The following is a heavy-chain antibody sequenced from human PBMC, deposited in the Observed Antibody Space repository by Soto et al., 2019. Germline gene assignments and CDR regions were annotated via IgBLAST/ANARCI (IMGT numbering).Heavy chain of an antibody. CDR1: GGSISSYY. Sequence: SETLSLTCTVSGGSISSYYWSWIRQPPGKGLEWIGYIYYSGSTNYNPSLKSRVTISVDTSKNQFSLKLSSVTAADTAVYYCARVGATWAYYFDYWGQGTLVTVSS. V-gene: IGHV4-59*01. D-gene: IGHD1-26*01. J-gene: IGHJ4*02. CDR3: ARVGATWAYYFDY. CDR2: IYYSGST.